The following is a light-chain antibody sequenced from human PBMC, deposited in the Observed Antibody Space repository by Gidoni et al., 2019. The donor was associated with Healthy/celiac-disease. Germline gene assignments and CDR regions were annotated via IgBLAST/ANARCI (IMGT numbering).Light chain of an antibody. CDR2: DAS. V-gene: IGKV3-11*01. J-gene: IGKJ4*01. Sequence: EIVLTQSPATLSLSPGERATLSCRASQSVSSHLAWYQQKPGQAPRLLIYDASNRATGIPARFSGSGSGTDFTLTISSLEPEDFAVYYCQQRSNWLTFGGGTKVESK. CDR1: QSVSSH. CDR3: QQRSNWLT.